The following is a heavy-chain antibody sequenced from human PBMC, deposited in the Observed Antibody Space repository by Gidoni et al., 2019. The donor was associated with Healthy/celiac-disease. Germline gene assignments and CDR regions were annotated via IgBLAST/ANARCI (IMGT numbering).Heavy chain of an antibody. CDR3: ARSTGTTGGVDY. Sequence: QVQLQQSGPGLVKPSQTLSLTCAISGERVPSNRAAWHWIRQSPSRGLEWLGRTYYRSKWYNDYAVSVKSRITINPDTSKNQFSLQLNSVTPEDTAVYYCARSTGTTGGVDYWGQGTLVTVSS. D-gene: IGHD1-1*01. J-gene: IGHJ4*02. V-gene: IGHV6-1*01. CDR2: TYYRSKWYN. CDR1: GERVPSNRAA.